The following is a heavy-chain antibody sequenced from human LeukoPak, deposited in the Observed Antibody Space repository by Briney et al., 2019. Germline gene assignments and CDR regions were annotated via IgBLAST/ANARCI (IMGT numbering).Heavy chain of an antibody. CDR1: GFTFSSYW. J-gene: IGHJ4*02. CDR3: ARDESTAMAS. V-gene: IGHV3-74*01. Sequence: GGSLRLSCAASGFTFSSYWMHWVRQAPGKGLVWVSRINNDGSSTDYADSVKGRFTFSRDNAKNTLYLQMNSLRAEDTAVYYCARDESTAMASWGQGTLVTVSS. CDR2: INNDGSST. D-gene: IGHD5-18*01.